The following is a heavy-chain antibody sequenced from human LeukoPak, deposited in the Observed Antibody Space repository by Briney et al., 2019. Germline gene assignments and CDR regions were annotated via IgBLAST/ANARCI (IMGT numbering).Heavy chain of an antibody. Sequence: SETLSLTCTVSGGSISTYYWSWIRQPPGKGLEWIGYIYYSGSTDYNPSLKSRVTISLDTSKNQFSLKLRSVTAADTAVYYCARSLSSLGYYYYGMDVWGQGTTVTVSS. J-gene: IGHJ6*02. CDR1: GGSISTYY. CDR3: ARSLSSLGYYYYGMDV. D-gene: IGHD6-19*01. V-gene: IGHV4-59*08. CDR2: IYYSGST.